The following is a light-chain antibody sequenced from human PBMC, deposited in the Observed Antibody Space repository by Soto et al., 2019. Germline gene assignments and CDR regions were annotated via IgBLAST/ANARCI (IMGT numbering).Light chain of an antibody. Sequence: DIPMTQSPSYLSASVGDRVTITCRASQNISIYLNWYQQKPGKVPKLLIYAASNLQSWVPSRFSGSGSGTDFTLTISSLQPEDFTTYFCQQSYTPPVYSFGQGTKLEIK. J-gene: IGKJ2*01. CDR2: AAS. CDR1: QNISIY. V-gene: IGKV1-39*01. CDR3: QQSYTPPVYS.